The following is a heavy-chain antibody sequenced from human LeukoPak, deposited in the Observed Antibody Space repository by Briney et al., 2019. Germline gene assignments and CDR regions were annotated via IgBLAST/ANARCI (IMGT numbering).Heavy chain of an antibody. Sequence: SVKVSCKASGGTFSSYTISWVRQAPGQGIEWMGRISPILGIANYAQKFQGRVTITADKSTSTAYMELSSLRSEDTAVYYCARERIAAASVFDYWGQGTLVTVSS. CDR3: ARERIAAASVFDY. D-gene: IGHD6-13*01. CDR2: ISPILGIA. CDR1: GGTFSSYT. V-gene: IGHV1-69*04. J-gene: IGHJ4*02.